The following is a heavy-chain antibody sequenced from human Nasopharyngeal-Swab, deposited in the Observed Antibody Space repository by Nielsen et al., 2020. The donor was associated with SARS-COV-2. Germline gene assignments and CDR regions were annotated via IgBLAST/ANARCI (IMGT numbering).Heavy chain of an antibody. J-gene: IGHJ4*02. CDR3: ARDPYSGEGDY. V-gene: IGHV3-23*01. CDR1: GFTFSSYA. Sequence: GESLKISCAASGFTFSSYAMSWVRQAPGKGLEWVSAISGSGGSTYYADSVKGRFTISRDNAKNSLYLQMNSLRAEDTAVYYCARDPYSGEGDYWGQGTLVTVSS. CDR2: ISGSGGST. D-gene: IGHD5-12*01.